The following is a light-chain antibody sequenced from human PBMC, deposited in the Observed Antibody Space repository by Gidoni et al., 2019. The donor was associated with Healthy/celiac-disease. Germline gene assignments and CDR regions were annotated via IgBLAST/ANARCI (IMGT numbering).Light chain of an antibody. CDR2: QDR. J-gene: IGLJ2*01. V-gene: IGLV3-1*01. CDR3: QAWDSGDVV. Sequence: SYELTQPPSVSVSPGQTASITCSGDKLGDKYACWYQQKPGQPPVLVIYQDRKRPSGLPERFSGSNSGNTATLTISGTQAMDEADYYCQAWDSGDVVFGGGTKLTVL. CDR1: KLGDKY.